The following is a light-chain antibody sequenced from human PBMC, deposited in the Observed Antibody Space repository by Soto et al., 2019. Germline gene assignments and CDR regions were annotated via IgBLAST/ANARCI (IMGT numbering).Light chain of an antibody. V-gene: IGKV1-9*01. CDR3: LHFNNFPLT. CDR1: QGIRSL. Sequence: DIQLTQSPSFLSASVGDRVTITCRASQGIRSLLTWYQQKPGKAPKLLIYAASTLQSGVPSRFSGGGSGTDFTLTINSLQPEDFATYYCLHFNNFPLTVGGGTKVEVK. J-gene: IGKJ4*01. CDR2: AAS.